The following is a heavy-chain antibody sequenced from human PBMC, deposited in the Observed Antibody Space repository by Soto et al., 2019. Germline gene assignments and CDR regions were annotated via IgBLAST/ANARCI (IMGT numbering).Heavy chain of an antibody. D-gene: IGHD6-19*01. CDR3: ARGPSSGWTDYGMDV. CDR1: GFIFGDYY. J-gene: IGHJ6*02. Sequence: QVQLEESGGRLVKPGGSLRLSCAASGFIFGDYYMCWIRQAPGKGLEWLSYISSSGSPIYYADAVKGRFTISRDNAKNSLTLQMNSLRAEDTGTYYCARGPSSGWTDYGMDVWGQGTTVTVSS. CDR2: ISSSGSPI. V-gene: IGHV3-11*01.